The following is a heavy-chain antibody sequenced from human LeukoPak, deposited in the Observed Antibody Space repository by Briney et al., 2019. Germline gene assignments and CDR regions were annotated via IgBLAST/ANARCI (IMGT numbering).Heavy chain of an antibody. D-gene: IGHD4-23*01. CDR2: ISGSGGST. V-gene: IGHV3-23*01. CDR1: GFTVSSNY. CDR3: AKDSSVGGNDY. Sequence: GGSLRLSCAASGFTVSSNYMSWVRQAPGKGLEWVSAISGSGGSTYYADSVKGRFTISRDNSKNTLYLQMNSLRAEDTAVYYCAKDSSVGGNDYWGQGALVTVSS. J-gene: IGHJ4*02.